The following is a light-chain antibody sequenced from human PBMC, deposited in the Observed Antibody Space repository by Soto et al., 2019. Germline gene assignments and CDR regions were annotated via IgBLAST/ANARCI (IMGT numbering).Light chain of an antibody. Sequence: DIQMTQSPSSLSASVGDRVTITCRASQSIATYLHWYQQKPGKAPKLLIYAASSLLSGVPSRFSGSGSGTDFTLSSTSLQPEDFATDSCQQSYSSPFTFGPGTKVDIK. CDR3: QQSYSSPFT. CDR1: QSIATY. J-gene: IGKJ3*01. V-gene: IGKV1-39*01. CDR2: AAS.